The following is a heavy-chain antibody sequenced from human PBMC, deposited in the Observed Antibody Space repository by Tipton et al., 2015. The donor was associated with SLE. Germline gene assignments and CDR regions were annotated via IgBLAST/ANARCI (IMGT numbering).Heavy chain of an antibody. CDR2: IYYSGST. J-gene: IGHJ4*02. CDR3: AKGLQQWHTYYFDY. Sequence: LRLSCTVSGGSISSYYWSWIRQPPGRGLEWIGYIYYSGSTNYNPSLKSRVTISVDTSKNQFSLKLSSVTAADTAVYYCAKGLQQWHTYYFDYWGQGNLVTVSS. D-gene: IGHD6-19*01. CDR1: GGSISSYY. V-gene: IGHV4-59*01.